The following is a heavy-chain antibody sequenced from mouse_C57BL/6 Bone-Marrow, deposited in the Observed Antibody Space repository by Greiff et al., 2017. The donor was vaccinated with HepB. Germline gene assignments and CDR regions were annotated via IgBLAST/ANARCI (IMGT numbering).Heavy chain of an antibody. J-gene: IGHJ2*01. D-gene: IGHD2-4*01. Sequence: GLEWIGNIDTSDSETHYNQKFKDKATLTVDKSSSTAYMQLSSLTSEDSAVYYCARGYYDYLDYWGQGTTLTVSS. V-gene: IGHV1-52*01. CDR2: IDTSDSET. CDR3: ARGYYDYLDY.